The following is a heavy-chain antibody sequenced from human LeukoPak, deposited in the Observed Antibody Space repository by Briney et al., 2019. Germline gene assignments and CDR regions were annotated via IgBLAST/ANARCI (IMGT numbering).Heavy chain of an antibody. CDR1: GYTFTSFG. CDR2: INAYNGNT. CDR3: ARDLDAVVVVPAAHLDY. V-gene: IGHV1-18*01. J-gene: IGHJ4*02. Sequence: ASVKVSCKASGYTFTSFGISWVRQAPGQGLEWMGWINAYNGNTNYAQKLQGRVTMTTDTSTTTAYMELRSLRSDDTAVYYCARDLDAVVVVPAAHLDYWGQGTLVTVSS. D-gene: IGHD2-2*01.